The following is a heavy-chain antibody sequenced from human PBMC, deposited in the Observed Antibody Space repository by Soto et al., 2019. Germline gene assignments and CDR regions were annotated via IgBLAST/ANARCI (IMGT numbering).Heavy chain of an antibody. CDR1: GYSISSGYY. V-gene: IGHV4-38-2*01. J-gene: IGHJ4*02. CDR3: ARQYSYGYLVY. D-gene: IGHD5-18*01. CDR2: TYHSGST. Sequence: SETLSLTCAVSGYSISSGYYWGWIRQPPGKGLEWIGSTYHSGSTYYNPSLKSRVTISVDTSKNQFSLKLSSVTAADTAVYYCARQYSYGYLVYWGQGTLVTVSS.